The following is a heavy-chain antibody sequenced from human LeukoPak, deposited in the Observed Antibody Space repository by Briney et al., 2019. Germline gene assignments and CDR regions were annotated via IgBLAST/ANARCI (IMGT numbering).Heavy chain of an antibody. Sequence: SETLSLTCTVSGGSISSYYWSWIRQPPGKGLEWIGYIYYSGSTNYNPSLKSRVTISVDTSKNQFSLKLSSVTAADTAVYYCARSPSSSWGGFDYWGQGTLVTVSS. CDR3: ARSPSSSWGGFDY. D-gene: IGHD6-6*01. J-gene: IGHJ4*02. V-gene: IGHV4-59*01. CDR1: GGSISSYY. CDR2: IYYSGST.